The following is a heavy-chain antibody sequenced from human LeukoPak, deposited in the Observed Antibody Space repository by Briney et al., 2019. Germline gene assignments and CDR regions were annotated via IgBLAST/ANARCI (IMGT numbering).Heavy chain of an antibody. CDR3: ARRYCTGGVCYHVDY. J-gene: IGHJ4*02. CDR2: INPNSGGT. V-gene: IGHV1-2*02. D-gene: IGHD2-8*02. CDR1: GYTFTGYY. Sequence: ASVKVSCKAPGYTFTGYYMHWVRQAPGQGLEWMGWINPNSGGTNYAQKFQGRVTMTRDTSISTAYMELSRLRSDDTAVYYCARRYCTGGVCYHVDYWGQGTLVTVSS.